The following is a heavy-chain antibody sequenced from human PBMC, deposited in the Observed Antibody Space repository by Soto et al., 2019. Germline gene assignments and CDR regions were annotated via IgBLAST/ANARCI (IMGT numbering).Heavy chain of an antibody. CDR2: ISGSGGST. D-gene: IGHD2-2*01. CDR3: AKEVAGYCSSTRCPVTF. Sequence: EVQLLESGGGLVQPGGSLRLSCAASGFTFSSYAMSWVRQAPGKGLEWVSAISGSGGSTYYADSVKGRFTISRDNSKNTLYLQMNSLRAEDTAVYYCAKEVAGYCSSTRCPVTFWGQGTLVTVSS. CDR1: GFTFSSYA. J-gene: IGHJ4*02. V-gene: IGHV3-23*01.